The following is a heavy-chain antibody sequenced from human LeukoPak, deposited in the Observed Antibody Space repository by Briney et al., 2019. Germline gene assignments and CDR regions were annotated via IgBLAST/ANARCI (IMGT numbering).Heavy chain of an antibody. CDR1: GYTFTSYY. Sequence: GASVKVSCKASGYTFTSYYMHWVRQAPGQGLEWMGIINPSGGSTSYAQKFQGRVTMTRDTSTSTVYMELSSLRSEDTAVYYCARGYVGGYYYDSRALDPWGQGTLVTVSS. J-gene: IGHJ5*02. D-gene: IGHD3-22*01. V-gene: IGHV1-46*01. CDR2: INPSGGST. CDR3: ARGYVGGYYYDSRALDP.